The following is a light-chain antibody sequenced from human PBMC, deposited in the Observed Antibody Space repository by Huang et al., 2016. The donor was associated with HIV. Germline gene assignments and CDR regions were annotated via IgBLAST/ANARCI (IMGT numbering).Light chain of an antibody. CDR1: QSISSY. CDR2: ATS. CDR3: QQTYTTPWT. Sequence: DIQMTQSPSSLSASVGGRITVACRASQSISSYLNWYQQRPGSAPKLLIYATSSLQSGVPSRFSGRGTGTTFILTISDLQPEDFATYYCQQTYTTPWTFGQWTKVEVK. J-gene: IGKJ1*01. V-gene: IGKV1-39*01.